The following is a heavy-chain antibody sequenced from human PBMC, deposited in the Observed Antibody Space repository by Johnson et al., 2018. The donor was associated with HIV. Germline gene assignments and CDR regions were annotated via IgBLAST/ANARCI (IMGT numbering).Heavy chain of an antibody. Sequence: EVLLLESGGGLVKPGGSLRLSCAASGFTFSNAWMSWVRQAPGKGLEWVGRIKSKTDGGTTDYAAPVKGIFTISRDNAKNSLYLQMNSLRAEDTALYYCAKGMGWELTHAFDIWGQGTMVTVSS. D-gene: IGHD1-26*01. CDR3: AKGMGWELTHAFDI. J-gene: IGHJ3*02. CDR1: GFTFSNAW. V-gene: IGHV3-15*05. CDR2: IKSKTDGGTT.